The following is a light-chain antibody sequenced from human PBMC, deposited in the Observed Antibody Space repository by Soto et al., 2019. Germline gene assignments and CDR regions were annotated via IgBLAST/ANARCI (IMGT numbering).Light chain of an antibody. J-gene: IGKJ1*01. CDR2: AAS. CDR1: QSISSY. V-gene: IGKV1-39*01. Sequence: DIQMTQSPSSLSASVGDSVTITCRASQSISSYLNWYQQKPGKAPKLLIYAASSLQSGVPSRFSDMESGTDSTHPTGMSKPEDLATNNFEKSTGPPKPFAKGTKGEI. CDR3: EKSTGPPKP.